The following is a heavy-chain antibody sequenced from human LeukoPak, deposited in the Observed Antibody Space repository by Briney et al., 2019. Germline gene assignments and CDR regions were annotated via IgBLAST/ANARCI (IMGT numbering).Heavy chain of an antibody. CDR3: AKDNRRHYTSGPNPDSLH. Sequence: GGSLRLSCVGSGFIFNNYAMHWVRQPPGKGLEWVSGISWNSGSIDYADSVKGRFTISRDNAKNSLYLQMNSLRVEDTAFYYCAKDNRRHYTSGPNPDSLHWGQGALVTVSS. CDR1: GFIFNNYA. CDR2: ISWNSGSI. D-gene: IGHD6-19*01. V-gene: IGHV3-9*01. J-gene: IGHJ4*02.